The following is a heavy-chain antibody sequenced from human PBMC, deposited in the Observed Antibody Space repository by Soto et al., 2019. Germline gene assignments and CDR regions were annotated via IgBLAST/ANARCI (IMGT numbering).Heavy chain of an antibody. CDR3: ARVENRDKWNREVYYYYYMDV. CDR2: IYYSGST. J-gene: IGHJ6*03. Sequence: QVQLQESGPGLVKPSETLSLTCTVSGGSISSYYWSWIRQPPGKGLEWIGYIYYSGSTNYNPSLKSPVTISVDTSKNQFSLKLSSVTAADTAVYYCARVENRDKWNREVYYYYYMDVWGKGTTVTVSS. V-gene: IGHV4-59*01. CDR1: GGSISSYY. D-gene: IGHD1-20*01.